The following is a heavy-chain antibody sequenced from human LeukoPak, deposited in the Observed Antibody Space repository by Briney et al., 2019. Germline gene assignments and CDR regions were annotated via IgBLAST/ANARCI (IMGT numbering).Heavy chain of an antibody. V-gene: IGHV3-23*01. J-gene: IGHJ4*02. CDR3: AKGQTGYSSGWYGKYYFDY. CDR1: GFTFSSYA. Sequence: GGSLRLSCAASGFTFSSYAMSWVRQAPGKGLEWVSAISGSGGSTYYADSVKGRFTISRDNSKNTLYLQMNSLRAGDTAVYYCAKGQTGYSSGWYGKYYFDYWGQGTLVTVSS. D-gene: IGHD6-19*01. CDR2: ISGSGGST.